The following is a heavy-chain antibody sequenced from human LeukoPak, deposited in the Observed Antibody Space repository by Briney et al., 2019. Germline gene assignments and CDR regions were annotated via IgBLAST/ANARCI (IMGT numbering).Heavy chain of an antibody. J-gene: IGHJ5*02. V-gene: IGHV4-4*07. D-gene: IGHD1-26*01. CDR3: ARGGIVRSRTNWFDP. Sequence: SETLSLTCTVSGGSFSSYYWNWIRQPAGKGLEWIGRVDVSGSTNYNPSLKNRVTISLDKSKNQISLRFNSVNTADAAVYFCARGGIVRSRTNWFDPWGQGTLVTVSS. CDR2: VDVSGST. CDR1: GGSFSSYY.